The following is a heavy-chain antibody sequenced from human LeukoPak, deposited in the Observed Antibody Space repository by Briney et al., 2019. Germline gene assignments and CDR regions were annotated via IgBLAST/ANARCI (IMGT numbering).Heavy chain of an antibody. V-gene: IGHV3-21*01. J-gene: IGHJ3*02. CDR1: GFTINTYS. CDR2: INSSSSYI. D-gene: IGHD3-22*01. CDR3: ARDLGGSGYYTIDAFDI. Sequence: GGSLRLSCAASGFTINTYSWNWVRQAPGKGLEWVSSINSSSSYIYYADSVKGRFTISRDNGKNSLYLQMNSLRAEDTAVYYCARDLGGSGYYTIDAFDIWGQGTMVTVSS.